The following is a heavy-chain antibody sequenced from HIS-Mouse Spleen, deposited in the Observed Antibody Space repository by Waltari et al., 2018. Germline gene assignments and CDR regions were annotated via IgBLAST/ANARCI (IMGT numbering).Heavy chain of an antibody. J-gene: IGHJ4*02. V-gene: IGHV3-53*02. D-gene: IGHD3-10*01. CDR3: ARHYYYGSGSYYFDY. CDR1: GFTVSSNY. Sequence: EVQLVETGGGLIQPGGSLRLSCAASGFTVSSNYMSWVRQPPGKGLEWVSVIYSGGSTYYADSVKGRFTISRDNSKNTLYLQMNSLGAEDTAVYYCARHYYYGSGSYYFDYWGQGTLVTVSS. CDR2: IYSGGST.